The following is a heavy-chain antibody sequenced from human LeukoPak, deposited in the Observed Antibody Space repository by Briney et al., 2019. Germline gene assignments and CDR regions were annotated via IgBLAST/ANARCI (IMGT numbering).Heavy chain of an antibody. V-gene: IGHV4-59*01. CDR2: IYYSGST. CDR3: ARVEAAFDI. J-gene: IGHJ3*02. Sequence: SETLSLTCTVSGGSISSYYWSWIRQPPGQGLEWIGYIYYSGSTNYNPSLKSRDTISVDTSKNQFSLKLSSVPAADTAVYYCARVEAAFDIWGQGTMVTVSS. CDR1: GGSISSYY.